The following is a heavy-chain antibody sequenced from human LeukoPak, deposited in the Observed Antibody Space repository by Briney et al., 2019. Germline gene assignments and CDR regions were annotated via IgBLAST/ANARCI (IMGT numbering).Heavy chain of an antibody. CDR2: IASDGSST. CDR3: ARGRPHGNDY. Sequence: GGSLRLSCAASGFTFSSYWMNWVRQAPGKGLVWVSRIASDGSSTTYADSVKGRFSISRDNAKNTLYLQMNSLRVEDTAVYCCARGRPHGNDYWGQGTLVPVSS. D-gene: IGHD4-23*01. J-gene: IGHJ4*02. CDR1: GFTFSSYW. V-gene: IGHV3-74*01.